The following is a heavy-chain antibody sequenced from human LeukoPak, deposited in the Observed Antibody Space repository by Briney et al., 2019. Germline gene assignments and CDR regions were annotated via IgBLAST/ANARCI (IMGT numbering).Heavy chain of an antibody. CDR2: ISSSSSTI. J-gene: IGHJ4*02. V-gene: IGHV3-48*01. Sequence: PGGSLRLSCAASGFTFSSYSMNWVRQAPGKGLEWVSYISSSSSTIYYADSVKGRFTISRDNAKNSLYLQMNSLRAEDTAVYYCARECSSSWFDFDYWGQGTLVTVSS. CDR1: GFTFSSYS. D-gene: IGHD6-13*01. CDR3: ARECSSSWFDFDY.